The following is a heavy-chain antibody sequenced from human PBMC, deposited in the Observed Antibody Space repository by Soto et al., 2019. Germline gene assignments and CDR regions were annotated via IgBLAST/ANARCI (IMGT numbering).Heavy chain of an antibody. CDR3: ARGRSITIFGVVIRRENWFDP. CDR1: GGSFSGYY. CDR2: INHSGST. V-gene: IGHV4-34*01. J-gene: IGHJ5*02. D-gene: IGHD3-3*01. Sequence: PXETLSLTCAVYGGSFSGYYWSWMRQPPGKGLEWIGEINHSGSTNYNPSLKSRVTISVDTSKNQFSLKLSSVTAADTAVYYCARGRSITIFGVVIRRENWFDPWGQGTLVTVSS.